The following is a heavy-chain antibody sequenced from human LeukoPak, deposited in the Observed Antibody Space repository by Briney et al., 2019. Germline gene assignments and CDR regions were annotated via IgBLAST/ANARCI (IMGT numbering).Heavy chain of an antibody. CDR3: ASENASSWYGGGGGVENAFDI. V-gene: IGHV4-30-4*01. Sequence: LRLSCAASGFTVSNNYMSWVRQPPGKGLEWIGYIYYSGSTYYNPSLKSRVTISVDTSKNQFSLKLSSVTAADTAVYYCASENASSWYGGGGGVENAFDIWGQGTMVTVSS. CDR2: IYYSGST. CDR1: GFTVSNNY. D-gene: IGHD6-13*01. J-gene: IGHJ3*02.